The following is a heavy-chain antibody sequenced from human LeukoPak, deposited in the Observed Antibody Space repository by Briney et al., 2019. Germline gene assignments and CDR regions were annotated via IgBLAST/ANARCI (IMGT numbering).Heavy chain of an antibody. Sequence: PGGSLRLSCPPSGFTFSSYGIHWVRQAPGKGLEWVAFIRYDGSNKYYAHSVKGRFTISRENSKNTLYLKMNSLRAEDTAVYYCAKDRPPYCSSTSCREANDYWGQGTLVTVSS. D-gene: IGHD2-2*01. CDR2: IRYDGSNK. CDR3: AKDRPPYCSSTSCREANDY. V-gene: IGHV3-30*02. J-gene: IGHJ4*02. CDR1: GFTFSSYG.